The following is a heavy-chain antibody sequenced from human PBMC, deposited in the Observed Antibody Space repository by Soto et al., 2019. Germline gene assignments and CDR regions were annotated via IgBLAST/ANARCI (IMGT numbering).Heavy chain of an antibody. CDR2: IWYDGSNK. V-gene: IGHV3-33*01. Sequence: QVQLVESGGGVVQPGRSLRLSCAASGFTFSSYGMHWVRQAPGKGLEWVAVIWYDGSNKYYADSVKGRFTISRDNSKNTLYLQMNSLRAKDTAVYYCARDSDYMDVWGKGTTVTVSS. J-gene: IGHJ6*03. CDR1: GFTFSSYG. CDR3: ARDSDYMDV.